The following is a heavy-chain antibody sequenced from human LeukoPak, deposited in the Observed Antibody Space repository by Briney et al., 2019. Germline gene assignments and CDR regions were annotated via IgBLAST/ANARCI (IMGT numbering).Heavy chain of an antibody. Sequence: SVKVSCKASGGTFSSYAISWVRQAPGQGLEWMGGIIPIFGTANYAQKFQGRVTITAGESTSTAYMELSSLRSEDTAVYYCARGGRRTSPYNWFDPWGQGTLVTVSS. CDR3: ARGGRRTSPYNWFDP. D-gene: IGHD1-1*01. J-gene: IGHJ5*02. V-gene: IGHV1-69*13. CDR2: IIPIFGTA. CDR1: GGTFSSYA.